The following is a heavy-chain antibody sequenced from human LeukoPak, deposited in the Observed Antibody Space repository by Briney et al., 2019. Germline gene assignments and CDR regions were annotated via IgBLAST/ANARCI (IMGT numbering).Heavy chain of an antibody. V-gene: IGHV3-23*01. CDR1: GFTFSSYA. CDR3: AKAGRFLEWLSHAFDI. CDR2: ISGSGGST. J-gene: IGHJ3*02. Sequence: GGSLRLSCAASGFTFSSYAMSWVRQAPGKGLEWVSAISGSGGSTYYADSVKGRFTISRDNSKNTLYLQMNSLRAEDTAVYYCAKAGRFLEWLSHAFDIWSQGTMVTVSS. D-gene: IGHD3-3*01.